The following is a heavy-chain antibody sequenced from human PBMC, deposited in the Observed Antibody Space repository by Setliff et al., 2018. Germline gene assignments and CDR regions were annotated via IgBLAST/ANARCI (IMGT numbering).Heavy chain of an antibody. CDR3: TRFGDRNDIGI. V-gene: IGHV3-20*01. Sequence: GGSLRLSCAASGFTFEKHGMNWVRQVPGKGLEWVSTINWDGKTTAYADSVKGRFTISRDNARRFLYLHMNSLRDEDTALYHCTRFGDRNDIGIWGQGTMVTVSS. CDR2: INWDGKTT. D-gene: IGHD4-17*01. J-gene: IGHJ3*02. CDR1: GFTFEKHG.